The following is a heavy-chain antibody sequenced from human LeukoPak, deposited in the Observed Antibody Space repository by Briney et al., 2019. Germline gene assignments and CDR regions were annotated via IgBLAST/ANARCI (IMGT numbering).Heavy chain of an antibody. V-gene: IGHV3-66*01. CDR2: FYSNGDT. D-gene: IGHD4-17*01. Sequence: GGSLRLSCAASGLTVTNNYWHWFRQPPGKGPEWISLFYSNGDTKYADSVKGRFTFSRDNSKNTLYLQMNGLRAEDTAVYYCTYGDYPLTYWGQGTLVSVSS. CDR1: GLTVTNNY. J-gene: IGHJ4*02. CDR3: TYGDYPLTY.